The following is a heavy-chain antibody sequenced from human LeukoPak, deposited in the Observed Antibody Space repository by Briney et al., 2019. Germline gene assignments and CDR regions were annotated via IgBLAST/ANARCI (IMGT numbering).Heavy chain of an antibody. CDR3: ARGGTTVTARDYFDY. D-gene: IGHD4-11*01. CDR1: GFTFSSYW. Sequence: GGSLRLSCAASGFTFSSYWMSWVRQAPGKGLEWVANIKQHGSEKYYVDSVEGRFTISRDNAKNSLYLQMNSLRAEDTAVYYCARGGTTVTARDYFDYWGHGTLVTVSS. J-gene: IGHJ4*01. CDR2: IKQHGSEK. V-gene: IGHV3-7*01.